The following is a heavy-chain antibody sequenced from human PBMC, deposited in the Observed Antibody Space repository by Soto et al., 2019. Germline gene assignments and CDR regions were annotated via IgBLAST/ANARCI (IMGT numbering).Heavy chain of an antibody. CDR3: TRAPPDSRRWFDP. V-gene: IGHV3-49*03. J-gene: IGHJ5*02. CDR2: IRSKAYGGTT. CDR1: GFTFGDYA. Sequence: GGSLRLSCTASGFTFGDYAMSWFRQAPGKGLEWVGFIRSKAYGGTTEYAASVKGRFTISRDDSKSIAYLQMNSLKTEDTAVYSCTRAPPDSRRWFDPGGQGTLVTVSS.